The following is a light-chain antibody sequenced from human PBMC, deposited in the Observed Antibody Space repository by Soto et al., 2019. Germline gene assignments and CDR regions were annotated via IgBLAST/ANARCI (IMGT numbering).Light chain of an antibody. Sequence: QPVLTQSPSASASLGASVKLSCTLSSGRSSYAIAWHQQQPGKGPRYLMILHSDGRQIKGDGIPDRFSGSSSGAERYLTISNLQSEDEADYYCQPWATDIKWQFGGGTKLTVL. V-gene: IGLV4-69*01. CDR2: LHSDGRQ. CDR3: QPWATDIKWQ. J-gene: IGLJ3*02. CDR1: SGRSSYA.